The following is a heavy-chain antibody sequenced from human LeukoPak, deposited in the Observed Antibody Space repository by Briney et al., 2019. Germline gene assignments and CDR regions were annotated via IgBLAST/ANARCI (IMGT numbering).Heavy chain of an antibody. CDR1: GFTFSSYW. CDR2: IKQDGSEK. Sequence: GGSLRLSCAASGFTFSSYWMSWVRQAPGKGLEWVANIKQDGSEKYYVDSVKGRFTISRDNDKHSLYLKMNSLRAEDAAVYYCARGRAAADWGQGTLVTVSS. D-gene: IGHD6-13*01. V-gene: IGHV3-7*01. CDR3: ARGRAAAD. J-gene: IGHJ4*02.